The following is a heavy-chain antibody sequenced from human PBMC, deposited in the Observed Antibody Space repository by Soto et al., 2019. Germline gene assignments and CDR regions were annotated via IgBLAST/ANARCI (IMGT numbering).Heavy chain of an antibody. J-gene: IGHJ4*02. D-gene: IGHD3-10*01. CDR2: VYYSGHT. CDR1: GGSLSSYF. V-gene: IGHV4-59*01. Sequence: QVQLQESGPGLVKPSETLSLSCSVSGGSLSSYFWTWIRQTPGRGLEWIGHVYYSGHTKYNPTLPSRVTFSVDTSNNQFFLTLTSVTAADTATYFCARASQYYGSGPFDFWGQGTLVTVSS. CDR3: ARASQYYGSGPFDF.